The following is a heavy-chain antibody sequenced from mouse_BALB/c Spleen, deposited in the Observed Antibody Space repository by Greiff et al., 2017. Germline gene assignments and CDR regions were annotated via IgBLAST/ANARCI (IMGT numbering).Heavy chain of an antibody. V-gene: IGHV1-15*01. CDR2: IDPETGGT. J-gene: IGHJ1*01. CDR1: GYTFTDYE. CDR3: TSGGCFDV. Sequence: VKLMESGAELVRPGASVTLSCKASGYTFTDYEMHWVKQTPVHGLEWIGAIDPETGGTAYNQKFKGKATLTADKSSSTAYMELRSLTSEDSAVYYCTSGGCFDVWGAGTTVTVSS.